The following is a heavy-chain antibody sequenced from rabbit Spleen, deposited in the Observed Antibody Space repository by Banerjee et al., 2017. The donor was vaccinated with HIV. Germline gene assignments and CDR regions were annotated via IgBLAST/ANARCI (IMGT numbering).Heavy chain of an antibody. CDR3: ARDTSSSFSSYGMDL. J-gene: IGHJ6*01. D-gene: IGHD1-1*01. CDR2: IDIGSSGFT. CDR1: GVSFSSSSY. Sequence: QSLEESGGDLVKPGASLTLTCTASGVSFSSSSYMCWVRQAPGKGLEWIACIDIGSSGFTYFATWAKGRFTCSKTSSTTVTLQMTRLTAADTGTYFCARDTSSSFSSYGMDLWGQGTLVTVS. V-gene: IGHV1S40*01.